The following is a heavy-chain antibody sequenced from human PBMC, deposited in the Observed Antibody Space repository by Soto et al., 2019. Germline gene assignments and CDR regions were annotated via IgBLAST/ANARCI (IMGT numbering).Heavy chain of an antibody. J-gene: IGHJ4*02. V-gene: IGHV4-39*01. CDR3: AARITGYSSGWANFGY. Sequence: SETLSLTCTVSGGSISSSSYYWGWIRQPPGKGLEWIGSIYYSGSTYYNPSLKSRVTISVATSKNQFSLKLSSVTAADTAVYYCAARITGYSSGWANFGYWGQGTLVTVSS. D-gene: IGHD6-19*01. CDR1: GGSISSSSYY. CDR2: IYYSGST.